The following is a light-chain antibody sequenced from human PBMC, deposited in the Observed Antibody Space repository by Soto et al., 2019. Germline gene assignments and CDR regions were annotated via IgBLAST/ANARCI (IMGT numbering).Light chain of an antibody. J-gene: IGLJ2*01. CDR3: SSYAGSNNLV. CDR1: ISDVAGYNY. Sequence: QSALTQPRSVSGSPGQSGTISCTGTISDVAGYNYVSWYQHHPGKAPKLLISDVTKRPSWVPDRFSGSKSGSTASLTISELQAEDEADYYCSSYAGSNNLVFGGGTKLTVL. CDR2: DVT. V-gene: IGLV2-11*01.